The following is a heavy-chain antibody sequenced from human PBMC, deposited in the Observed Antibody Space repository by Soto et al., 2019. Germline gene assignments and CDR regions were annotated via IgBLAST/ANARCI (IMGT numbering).Heavy chain of an antibody. Sequence: VSVKVSCNASGYTITSYGISWVRQAPGQGLEWMGWISAYNGNTNYAQKLQGRVTMTTDTSTSTAYMELRSLRSDDTAVYYCARDKVAGTGPDYWGQGTLVTVYS. D-gene: IGHD6-19*01. J-gene: IGHJ4*01. CDR1: GYTITSYG. CDR3: ARDKVAGTGPDY. V-gene: IGHV1-18*01. CDR2: ISAYNGNT.